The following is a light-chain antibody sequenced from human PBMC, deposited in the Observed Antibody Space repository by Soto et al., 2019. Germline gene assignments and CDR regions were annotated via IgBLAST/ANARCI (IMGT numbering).Light chain of an antibody. CDR3: QHYNDYSYT. Sequence: DIPMTQSPSTLSASVGDRVAITCRASQSVSGWLAWYQQKPGKVPKLLIYQASTLEDGVPSRFSGSGSGTEFTLTISSLQPDDSATYYCQHYNDYSYTFGPGTNLEIK. CDR2: QAS. CDR1: QSVSGW. J-gene: IGKJ2*01. V-gene: IGKV1-5*03.